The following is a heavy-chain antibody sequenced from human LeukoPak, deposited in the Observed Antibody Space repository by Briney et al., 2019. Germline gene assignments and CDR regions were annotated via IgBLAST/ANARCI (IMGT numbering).Heavy chain of an antibody. Sequence: SETPSLTCTVSGGSISSFYWSWIRQPPGKGLEWIGEINHSGSTNYNPSLKSRVTISVDTSKNQCSLKLSSVTAADTAVYYCATSPLEWLPIPDYWGQGTLVTVSS. D-gene: IGHD3-3*01. CDR1: GGSISSFY. V-gene: IGHV4-34*01. CDR2: INHSGST. J-gene: IGHJ4*02. CDR3: ATSPLEWLPIPDY.